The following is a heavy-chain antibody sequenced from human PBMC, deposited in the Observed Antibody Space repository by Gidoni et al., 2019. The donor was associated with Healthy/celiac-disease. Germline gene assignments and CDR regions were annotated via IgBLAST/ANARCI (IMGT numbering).Heavy chain of an antibody. V-gene: IGHV3-23*01. Sequence: EVQLLESGGGLVQPGGSLRLSCAASGFTFSSYAMSWVRQAPGKGLEWVPAISGSGGSTYYADSVKGRFTISRDNSKNTLYLQMNSLRAEDTAVYYCAKTPRRGIAVVNGMDVWGQGTTVTVSS. CDR3: AKTPRRGIAVVNGMDV. D-gene: IGHD6-19*01. CDR2: ISGSGGST. J-gene: IGHJ6*02. CDR1: GFTFSSYA.